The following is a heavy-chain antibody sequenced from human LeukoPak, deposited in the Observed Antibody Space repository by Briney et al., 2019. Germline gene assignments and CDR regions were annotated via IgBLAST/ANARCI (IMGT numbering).Heavy chain of an antibody. CDR1: GFTFDDYT. Sequence: RGSLRLSCAASGFTFDDYTMHWVRQAPGKGLEWVSLISWDGGSTYYADSVKGRFTISRDNSKNSLYLQMNSLRTEDTALYYCAKDIRPFRGYYDSSGYYMGYYGMDVWGQGTTVTVSS. CDR3: AKDIRPFRGYYDSSGYYMGYYGMDV. D-gene: IGHD3-22*01. CDR2: ISWDGGST. J-gene: IGHJ6*02. V-gene: IGHV3-43*01.